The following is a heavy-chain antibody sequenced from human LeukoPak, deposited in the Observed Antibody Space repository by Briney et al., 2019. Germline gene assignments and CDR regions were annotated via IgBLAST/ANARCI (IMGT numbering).Heavy chain of an antibody. J-gene: IGHJ6*03. CDR1: GFSFSDYA. CDR3: ARAPDYYDSSGYYYYMDV. V-gene: IGHV3-21*01. D-gene: IGHD3-22*01. CDR2: ITGSGTRT. Sequence: GGSLRLSCVASGFSFSDYAMNWVRQAPGKGLEWVSSITGSGTRTYYADSVKGRFTISRDNAKNSLYLQMNSLRAEDTAVYYCARAPDYYDSSGYYYYMDVWGKGTTVTVSS.